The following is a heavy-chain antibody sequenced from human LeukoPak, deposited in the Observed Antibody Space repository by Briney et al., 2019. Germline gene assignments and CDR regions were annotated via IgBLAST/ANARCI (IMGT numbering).Heavy chain of an antibody. CDR3: ARGPAGYYDY. Sequence: SETLSLTCAVYGGSFSGYHWSWIRQPPGKGLEWIGEINHSGSTNYNPSLKSRVTISVDTSKNQFPLKLSSVTAADTAVYYCARGPAGYYDYWGQGTLVTVSS. J-gene: IGHJ4*02. V-gene: IGHV4-34*01. CDR2: INHSGST. CDR1: GGSFSGYH.